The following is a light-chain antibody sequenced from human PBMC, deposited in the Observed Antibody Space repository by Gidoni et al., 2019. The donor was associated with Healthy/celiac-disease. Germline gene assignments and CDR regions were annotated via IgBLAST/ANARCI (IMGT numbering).Light chain of an antibody. Sequence: DIKPLESPSSLSASLGDRVTITCRASQSISSYLNWYQQKPGKAPKLLIYAASSWESGVPSRFSGSGSGTEFTLTISSLQPEDFATYYCQQSYSTLRTFGQXTKVEIK. CDR1: QSISSY. J-gene: IGKJ1*01. V-gene: IGKV1-39*01. CDR2: AAS. CDR3: QQSYSTLRT.